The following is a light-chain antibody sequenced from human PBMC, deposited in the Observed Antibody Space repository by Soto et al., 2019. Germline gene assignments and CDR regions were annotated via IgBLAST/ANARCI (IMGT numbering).Light chain of an antibody. J-gene: IGKJ2*01. Sequence: EIVLTQSPGTLSLSPGERATLSCRASQSVSSSYLVWYQQKPGQAPRLLIDAASSRATGIPDRFSGSGSGPDFTLTISRREPEDFAVYYCQQHTSSPHMYTFGQGTKLEI. V-gene: IGKV3-20*01. CDR1: QSVSSSY. CDR3: QQHTSSPHMYT. CDR2: AAS.